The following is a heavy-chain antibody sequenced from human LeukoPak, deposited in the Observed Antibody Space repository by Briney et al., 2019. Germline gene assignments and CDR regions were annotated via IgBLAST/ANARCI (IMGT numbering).Heavy chain of an antibody. V-gene: IGHV4-39*01. D-gene: IGHD2-2*02. Sequence: PSGTLSLTCTVSGGSISSSSYYWGWIRQPPGKGLEWIGSIYYSGSTYYNPSLKSRVTISVDTSKNQFSLKLSSVTAADTAVYYCATPEGGDIVVVPAAIPEYFQHWGQGTLVTVSS. J-gene: IGHJ1*01. CDR2: IYYSGST. CDR1: GGSISSSSYY. CDR3: ATPEGGDIVVVPAAIPEYFQH.